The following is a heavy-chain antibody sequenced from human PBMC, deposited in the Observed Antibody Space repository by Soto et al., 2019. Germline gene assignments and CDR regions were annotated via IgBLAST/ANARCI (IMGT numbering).Heavy chain of an antibody. V-gene: IGHV3-33*01. CDR1: GFTFSSYG. Sequence: GGSLRLSCAASGFTFSSYGMHWVRQAPGKGLEWVAVIWYDGSNKYYADSVKGRFTISRDNSKNTLYLQMNSLRAEDTAVYYCARDRGSYYFDYWGQGTLVTVSS. CDR2: IWYDGSNK. CDR3: ARDRGSYYFDY. J-gene: IGHJ4*02. D-gene: IGHD1-26*01.